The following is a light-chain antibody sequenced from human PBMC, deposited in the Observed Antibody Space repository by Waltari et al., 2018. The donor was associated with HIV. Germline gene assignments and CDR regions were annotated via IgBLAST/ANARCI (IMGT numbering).Light chain of an antibody. Sequence: QSVLTQPPSASGTPEQRVTISCSGRTSNIGRNTVSWFQQFPGTASKVLIYGKNQRPSGVPDRFSGSKSGTSASLAISGLQSEDEADYYCASWDDSLNGPVFGGGTKLTVV. J-gene: IGLJ2*01. CDR2: GKN. V-gene: IGLV1-44*01. CDR3: ASWDDSLNGPV. CDR1: TSNIGRNT.